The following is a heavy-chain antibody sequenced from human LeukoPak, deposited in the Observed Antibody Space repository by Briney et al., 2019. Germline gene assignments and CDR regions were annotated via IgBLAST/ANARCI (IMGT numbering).Heavy chain of an antibody. J-gene: IGHJ4*02. CDR1: GGSFSGYY. D-gene: IGHD3-22*01. V-gene: IGHV4-34*01. Sequence: PSETLSLTCAVYGGSFSGYYWNWIRQSPGKGLEWIGEINHSGNTNYNPSLKSRVTISVDTSKNQFSLKLSSVTAADTAVYHCARGGRLFLPYWGQGTLVTVSS. CDR3: ARGGRLFLPY. CDR2: INHSGNT.